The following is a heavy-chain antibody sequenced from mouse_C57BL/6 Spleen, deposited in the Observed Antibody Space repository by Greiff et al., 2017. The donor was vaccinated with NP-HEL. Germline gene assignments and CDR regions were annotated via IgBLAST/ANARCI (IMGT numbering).Heavy chain of an antibody. D-gene: IGHD4-1*01. J-gene: IGHJ2*01. V-gene: IGHV1-82*01. CDR1: GYAFSSSW. CDR2: IYPGDGDT. Sequence: QVQLQQSGPELVKPGASVKISCKASGYAFSSSWMNWVKQRPGKGLEWIGRIYPGDGDTNYNGKFKGKATLTADKSSSTAYMQLSSLTSEDSAVYFCARSSGGTIDYWGQGTTLTVSS. CDR3: ARSSGGTIDY.